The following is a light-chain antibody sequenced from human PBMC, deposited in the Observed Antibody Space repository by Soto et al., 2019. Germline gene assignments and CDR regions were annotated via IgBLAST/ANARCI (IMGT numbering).Light chain of an antibody. CDR1: QSIYDK. Sequence: EIVMTQSPATLSVSPGERVSLSCRASQSIYDKLAWYQQKPGQTPRLLIYDASTRATGISGSFSGSGSGTEFTLTISSLQSEDFAVYYCQQYDNWPPITFGQGTRLEI. CDR3: QQYDNWPPIT. J-gene: IGKJ5*01. V-gene: IGKV3-15*01. CDR2: DAS.